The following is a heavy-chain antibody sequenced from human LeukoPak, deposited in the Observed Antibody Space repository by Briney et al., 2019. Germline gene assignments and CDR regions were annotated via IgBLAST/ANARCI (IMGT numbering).Heavy chain of an antibody. J-gene: IGHJ6*02. CDR3: ARDSPGGYGMDV. CDR2: IWYDGSNK. CDR1: GFTFSSYG. V-gene: IGHV3-33*01. Sequence: QPGGSLRLSCAASGFTFSSYGMHWVRQAPGKGLEWVAVIWYDGSNKYYADSVKGRFTISRDNSKNTLYLQMNSLRAEDTAVYYCARDSPGGYGMDVWGQGTTVTVSS.